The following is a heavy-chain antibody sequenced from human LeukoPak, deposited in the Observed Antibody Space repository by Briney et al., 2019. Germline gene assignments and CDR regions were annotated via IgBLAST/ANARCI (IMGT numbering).Heavy chain of an antibody. CDR1: GFTFSSYW. V-gene: IGHV3-74*01. CDR3: ATPRGSGSYLAFDY. CDR2: INSDGSST. D-gene: IGHD1-26*01. J-gene: IGHJ4*02. Sequence: GGSLRLSCAASGFTFSSYWMHWVRQAPGKRLVWVSRINSDGSSTSYADSVKGRFTISRDNAKNTLYLQMNSLRAEDTAVYYCATPRGSGSYLAFDYWGQGTLVTVSS.